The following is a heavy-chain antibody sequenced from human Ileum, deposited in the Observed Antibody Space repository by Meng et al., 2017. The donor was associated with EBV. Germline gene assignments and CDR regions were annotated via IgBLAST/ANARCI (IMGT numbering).Heavy chain of an antibody. J-gene: IGHJ5*02. V-gene: IGHV4-61*01. CDR3: ARFVGYSDPRTSYNWFDP. D-gene: IGHD5-12*01. CDR2: IFDNGAT. CDR1: AGPVSSGNYY. Sequence: QVQLQESGPGLVKPSETLSLTCPVSAGPVSSGNYYWSWIRQPPGKGLEWIGYIFDNGATRYNPSLKSRVTVSRDTSENQLFLKLSSVTAADTAVYYCARFVGYSDPRTSYNWFDPWGQGTLVTVSS.